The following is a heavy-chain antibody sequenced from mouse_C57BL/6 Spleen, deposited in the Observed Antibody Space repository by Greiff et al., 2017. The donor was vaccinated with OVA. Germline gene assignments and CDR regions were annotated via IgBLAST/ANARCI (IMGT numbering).Heavy chain of an antibody. CDR1: GYTFTSYW. CDR2: IDPSDSYT. V-gene: IGHV1-69*01. CDR3: AKAYYYGISLGYFDV. J-gene: IGHJ1*03. D-gene: IGHD1-1*01. Sequence: VQLQQPGAELVMPGASVKLSCKASGYTFTSYWMHWVKQRPGQGLEWIGEIDPSDSYTNYNQKFKGKSTLTVDKSSSTAYMQLSSLTSEDSAVYYCAKAYYYGISLGYFDVWGTGTTVTVSS.